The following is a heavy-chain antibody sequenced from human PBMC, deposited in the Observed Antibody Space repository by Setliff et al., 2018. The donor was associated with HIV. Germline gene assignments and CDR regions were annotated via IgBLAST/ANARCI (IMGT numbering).Heavy chain of an antibody. J-gene: IGHJ4*02. CDR3: VASSSWSCRLNY. CDR2: IYHSEYT. Sequence: SETLSLTCAVSGGSISSDNWWTWVRQAPGKGLEWIGEIYHSEYTNYNPSLKSRVSMSVDKSKNQFSVKLTSVTAADTAVYYCVASSSWSCRLNYWGQGTLVTVSS. D-gene: IGHD2-2*01. CDR1: GGSISSDNW. V-gene: IGHV4-4*02.